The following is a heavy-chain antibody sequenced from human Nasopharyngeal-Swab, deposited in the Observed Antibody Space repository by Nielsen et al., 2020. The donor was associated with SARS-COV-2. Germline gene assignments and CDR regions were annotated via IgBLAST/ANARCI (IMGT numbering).Heavy chain of an antibody. CDR3: ASRLYSVSVFSSYF. J-gene: IGHJ4*01. CDR2: ISSNGGST. V-gene: IGHV3-64*04. Sequence: VRQAPGKGLEYVSAISSNGGSTYYADSVKGRFTISRDNSKNTLYLQMNSLRAEDTAVYYCASRLYSVSVFSSYF. D-gene: IGHD5/OR15-5a*01.